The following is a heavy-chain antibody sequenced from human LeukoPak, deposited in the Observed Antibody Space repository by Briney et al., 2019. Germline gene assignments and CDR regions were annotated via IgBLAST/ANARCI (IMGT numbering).Heavy chain of an antibody. CDR2: ISYDGSNK. CDR3: AKSTVSGTPSYWYFDL. Sequence: PGRSLRLSCAASGFTFSSYAMHWVRQAPGKGLEWVAVISYDGSNKYYADSVKGRFTISRDDSKNTLYLQMNSLRNEDTAVYYCAKSTVSGTPSYWYFDLWGRGTLVTVSS. D-gene: IGHD4-11*01. J-gene: IGHJ2*01. CDR1: GFTFSSYA. V-gene: IGHV3-30-3*01.